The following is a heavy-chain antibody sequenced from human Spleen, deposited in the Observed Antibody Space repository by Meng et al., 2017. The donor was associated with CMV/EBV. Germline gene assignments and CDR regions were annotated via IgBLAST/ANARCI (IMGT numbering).Heavy chain of an antibody. J-gene: IGHJ4*02. CDR2: IYHSGST. D-gene: IGHD2-2*01. Sequence: GSLRLSCTVSSYSISSGYNWGWIRQPPGKGLEWIGEIYHSGSTNYNPSLKSRVTISVDKSKNQFSLKLSSVTAADTAVYYCARHGYCSSTSCYRPFDYWGQGTLVTVSS. CDR3: ARHGYCSSTSCYRPFDY. CDR1: SYSISSGYN. V-gene: IGHV4-38-2*02.